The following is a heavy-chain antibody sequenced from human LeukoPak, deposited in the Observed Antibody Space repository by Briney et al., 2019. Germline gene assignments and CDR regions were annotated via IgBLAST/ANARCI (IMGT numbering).Heavy chain of an antibody. Sequence: GGSLRLSCAASGFTFSNYWMSWVRPAPGKGLERGANTKQDGSENYYVDSVKGRFTISRDNAKNSLYLQLNSLRAEDTAVYYCARINCGDDCYSGNWYFDLWGRGTLVTVSS. CDR3: ARINCGDDCYSGNWYFDL. D-gene: IGHD2-21*02. J-gene: IGHJ2*01. CDR1: GFTFSNYW. CDR2: TKQDGSEN. V-gene: IGHV3-7*05.